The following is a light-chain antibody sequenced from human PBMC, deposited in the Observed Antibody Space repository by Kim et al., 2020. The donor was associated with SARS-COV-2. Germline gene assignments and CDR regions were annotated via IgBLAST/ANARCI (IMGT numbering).Light chain of an antibody. V-gene: IGKV1-5*03. Sequence: DIQMTQSPSTLSASVGDRVTITCRASQSISNWLAWYQQKPGKAPKLLIYKASSLESGVPSGFSGSGSGTEFTLTISSLQPDDFATYYCQQYHSYPWTFGQGTKVDIK. J-gene: IGKJ1*01. CDR2: KAS. CDR1: QSISNW. CDR3: QQYHSYPWT.